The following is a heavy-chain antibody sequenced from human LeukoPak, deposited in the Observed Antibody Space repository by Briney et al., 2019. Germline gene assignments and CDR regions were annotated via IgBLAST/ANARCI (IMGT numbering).Heavy chain of an antibody. J-gene: IGHJ4*02. Sequence: SETLSLTCAVCGGSFSGYYWSWIRQPPGKGLEWIGEINHSGSTNYNPSLKSRVTISVDTSKNQFSLKLSSVTAADTAVYYCARAAYDGELEYWGQGTLVTVSS. CDR1: GGSFSGYY. CDR2: INHSGST. D-gene: IGHD4-17*01. CDR3: ARAAYDGELEY. V-gene: IGHV4-34*01.